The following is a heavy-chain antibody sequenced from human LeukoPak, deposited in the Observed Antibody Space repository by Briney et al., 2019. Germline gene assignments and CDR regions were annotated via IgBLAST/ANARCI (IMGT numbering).Heavy chain of an antibody. V-gene: IGHV3-9*01. D-gene: IGHD2-2*01. CDR1: GFTFSSYA. CDR2: ISWNSGNI. CDR3: AKDYCSSTTCYYNY. J-gene: IGHJ4*02. Sequence: PGGSLRLSCAASGFTFSSYAMHWVRQAPGKGLEWVSGISWNSGNIGYADSVKGRFTISRDNAKNSLFLQMNSLRAEDTALYYCAKDYCSSTTCYYNYWGQGTLVTVSS.